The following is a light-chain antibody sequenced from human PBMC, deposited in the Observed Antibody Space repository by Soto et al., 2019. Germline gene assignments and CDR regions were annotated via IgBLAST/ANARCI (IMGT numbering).Light chain of an antibody. J-gene: IGKJ1*01. Sequence: DIQMTQSPSTLSASVGDRVSITCRASQNIDDWLAWYQQKPGKAPKFLMYDASTLTSGVPSRFSGSRSGTEFTLNISSLQPDDFATYYCQQYKSHRTFGQGTKVELK. V-gene: IGKV1-5*01. CDR1: QNIDDW. CDR2: DAS. CDR3: QQYKSHRT.